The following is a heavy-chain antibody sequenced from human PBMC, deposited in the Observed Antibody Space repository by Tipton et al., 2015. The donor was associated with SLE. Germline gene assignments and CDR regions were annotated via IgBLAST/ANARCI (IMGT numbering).Heavy chain of an antibody. J-gene: IGHJ5*02. D-gene: IGHD6-13*01. CDR1: GGSISSHY. Sequence: TLSLTCTVSGGSISSHYWSWIRQPPGKGLEWIGYIYYSGSTNYNPSLKSRVTISVDTSKNQFSLKLSSVTAADTAVYYCARRMAAAGRGWFDPWGQGTLVTVSS. CDR3: ARRMAAAGRGWFDP. CDR2: IYYSGST. V-gene: IGHV4-59*08.